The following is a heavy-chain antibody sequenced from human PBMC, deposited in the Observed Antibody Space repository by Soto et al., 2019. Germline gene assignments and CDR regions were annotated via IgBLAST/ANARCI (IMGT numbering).Heavy chain of an antibody. V-gene: IGHV1-58*01. CDR1: WCRDTRSA. D-gene: IGHD4-17*01. J-gene: IGHJ3*02. CDR3: AAGRYDAFDI. CDR2: IVVGSGNT. Sequence: ASGKVASKGAWCRDTRSAVQWVRQAREQRLEWIGWIVVGSGNTNYAQKFQERVTITRDMSTSTAYMELSSLRSDDTAVYYCAAGRYDAFDIWGQGTMVTVSS.